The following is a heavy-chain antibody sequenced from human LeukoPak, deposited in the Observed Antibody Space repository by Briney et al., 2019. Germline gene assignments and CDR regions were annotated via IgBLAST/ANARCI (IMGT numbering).Heavy chain of an antibody. D-gene: IGHD2-2*01. CDR2: ISSSGSTI. CDR3: ARRARYCSSTSCYSHYYYMDV. Sequence: PGGSLRLSCAASGFTFSDYYMSWIRQAPGKGLEWVSYISSSGSTIYYADSVKGRFTISRDNAKNSLYLQMNSLRAEDTAVYYCARRARYCSSTSCYSHYYYMDVWGKGTTVTVSS. CDR1: GFTFSDYY. J-gene: IGHJ6*03. V-gene: IGHV3-11*04.